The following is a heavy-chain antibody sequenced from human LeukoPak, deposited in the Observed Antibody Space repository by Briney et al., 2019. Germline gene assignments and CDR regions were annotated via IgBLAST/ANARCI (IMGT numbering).Heavy chain of an antibody. CDR2: IIPIFGTA. Sequence: SVKVSCKASGGTFSSYAISWVRQAPGQGLEWMGGIIPIFGTANYAQEFQGRVTITTDESTSTAYMELSSLRSEDTAVYYCARPRKRGVVTPFDYWGQGTLVTVSS. V-gene: IGHV1-69*05. CDR1: GGTFSSYA. CDR3: ARPRKRGVVTPFDY. J-gene: IGHJ4*02. D-gene: IGHD4-23*01.